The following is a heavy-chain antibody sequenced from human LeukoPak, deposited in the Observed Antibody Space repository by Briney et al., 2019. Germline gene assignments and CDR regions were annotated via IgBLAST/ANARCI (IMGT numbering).Heavy chain of an antibody. CDR2: IYYSGST. D-gene: IGHD2-2*01. J-gene: IGHJ4*02. CDR3: ARLEAALDNVVVPAHGPGGY. CDR1: GGSISSYY. Sequence: SETLSLTCTVSGGSISSYYWSWIRQPPGKGLEWIGYIYYSGSTNYNPSLKSRVTISVDTSKNQFSLKLSSVTAADTAVYYCARLEAALDNVVVPAHGPGGYWGQGTLVTVSS. V-gene: IGHV4-59*12.